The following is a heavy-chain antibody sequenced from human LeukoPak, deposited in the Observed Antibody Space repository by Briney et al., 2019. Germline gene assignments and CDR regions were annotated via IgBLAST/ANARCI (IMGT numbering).Heavy chain of an antibody. Sequence: GGSLRLSCAASGFTFSTYWMAWVRQAPGKGLEWVATIKQDGSEKYYVDSVKGRFIISRDNAKNSLYLQMNSLRAEDTAVYYCARAREEIVVVPAARDGWFDPWGQGTLVTVSS. CDR3: ARAREEIVVVPAARDGWFDP. D-gene: IGHD2-2*01. CDR2: IKQDGSEK. V-gene: IGHV3-7*03. CDR1: GFTFSTYW. J-gene: IGHJ5*02.